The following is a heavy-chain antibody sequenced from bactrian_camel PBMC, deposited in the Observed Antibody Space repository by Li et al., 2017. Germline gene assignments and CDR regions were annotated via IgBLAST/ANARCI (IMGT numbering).Heavy chain of an antibody. CDR2: VSSGGTS. J-gene: IGHJ4*01. CDR3: VKGSVGGSWGNAY. CDR1: GFTFSTYY. D-gene: IGHD2*01. Sequence: VQLVESGGGLVQPGGSLRPSCAASGFTFSTYYMSWVRQAPGKGLEWVSTVSSGGTSNYADSQKGRFTISRDNAKNMVYLQMNSLKSEDTAVYYCVKGSVGGSWGNAYWGQGTQVTVS. V-gene: IGHV3S40*01.